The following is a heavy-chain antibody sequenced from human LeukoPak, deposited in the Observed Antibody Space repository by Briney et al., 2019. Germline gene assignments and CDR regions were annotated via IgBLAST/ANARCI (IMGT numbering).Heavy chain of an antibody. CDR2: IYYSGST. D-gene: IGHD3-10*01. V-gene: IGHV4-31*03. Sequence: SETLSLTCTVSGGSISSGGYYWSWIRQHPGKGLEWIGYIYYSGSTYYNPSLKSRVTMSVDTSKNQFSLKLSSVTAADTAVYYCARAGLLWFGEQGGYYYGMDVWGQGTTVTVSS. J-gene: IGHJ6*02. CDR3: ARAGLLWFGEQGGYYYGMDV. CDR1: GGSISSGGYY.